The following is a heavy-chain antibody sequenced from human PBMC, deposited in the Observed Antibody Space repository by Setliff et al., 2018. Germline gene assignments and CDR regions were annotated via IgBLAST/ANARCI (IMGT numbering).Heavy chain of an antibody. V-gene: IGHV3-7*01. D-gene: IGHD3-22*01. CDR1: GFTFSGYC. J-gene: IGHJ3*02. CDR3: VRDDADNYDAFDN. Sequence: GGSLRLSCASSGFTFSGYCMQWVRQAPGKGLEWVADIKQDGSTKYYLDSVKGRFTISRDNAKRSLYLQMNGLRADDTGVYYCVRDDADNYDAFDNWGQGTLVTVSS. CDR2: IKQDGSTK.